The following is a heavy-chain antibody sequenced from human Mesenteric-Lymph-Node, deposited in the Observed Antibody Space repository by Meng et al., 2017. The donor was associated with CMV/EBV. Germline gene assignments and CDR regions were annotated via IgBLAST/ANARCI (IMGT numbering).Heavy chain of an antibody. V-gene: IGHV1-69*05. J-gene: IGHJ3*02. CDR1: GGTFSSYA. D-gene: IGHD2-2*01. CDR2: IIPIFGTA. Sequence: SVKVSCKASGGTFSSYAISWVRQAPGQGLEWMGGIIPIFGTANYAQKFQGRVTITTDESTSTAYMELSSLRSDDTAVYYCANLVVPAANDAFDIWGQGTMVTVSS. CDR3: ANLVVPAANDAFDI.